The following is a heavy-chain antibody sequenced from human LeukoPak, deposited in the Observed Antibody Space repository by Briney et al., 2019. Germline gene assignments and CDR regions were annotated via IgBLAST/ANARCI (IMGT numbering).Heavy chain of an antibody. J-gene: IGHJ5*02. CDR1: GYTFTGYY. CDR2: INPNSGGT. CDR3: ARDLRQSSSWYWFDL. D-gene: IGHD6-13*01. Sequence: VASVKVSCKASGYTFTGYYMHWVRQAPGQGLEWMGRINPNSGGTNYAQKFQGRVTMTRDTSISTAYMELSRLRSDDTAVYYCARDLRQSSSWYWFDLWAHGTLVTVSS. V-gene: IGHV1-2*06.